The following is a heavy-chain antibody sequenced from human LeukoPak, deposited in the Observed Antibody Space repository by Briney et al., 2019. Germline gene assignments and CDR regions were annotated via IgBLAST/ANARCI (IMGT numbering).Heavy chain of an antibody. J-gene: IGHJ3*02. V-gene: IGHV3-15*01. D-gene: IGHD2-2*01. Sequence: PGGSLRLSCAASGFTFKEAWMTWVRQAPGKGLEWLGRITRQDHSRKTDYSAPVKGRFTISRDDSKTALYLQLHSLKTEDTAIYYCTTDCTSIGCYGDGAFVIWGQGTTVTVSS. CDR2: ITRQDHSRKT. CDR1: GFTFKEAW. CDR3: TTDCTSIGCYGDGAFVI.